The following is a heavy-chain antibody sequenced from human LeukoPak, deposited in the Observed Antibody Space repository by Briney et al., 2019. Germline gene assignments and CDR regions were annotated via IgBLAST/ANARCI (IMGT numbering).Heavy chain of an antibody. V-gene: IGHV3-23*01. CDR3: ARPQYSTVWDPFDS. Sequence: GGSLRLSCAASGFTFSSYAMSWVRQAPGKGLEWVSAISGSGGSTYYADSVKGRFTISRDNSKNTLYLQMHSLRAEDTALYYCARPQYSTVWDPFDSWGQGTLVTVSS. J-gene: IGHJ4*02. CDR1: GFTFSSYA. CDR2: ISGSGGST. D-gene: IGHD6-19*01.